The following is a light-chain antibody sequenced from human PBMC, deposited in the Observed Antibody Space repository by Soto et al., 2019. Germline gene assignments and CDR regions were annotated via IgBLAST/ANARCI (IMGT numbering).Light chain of an antibody. CDR1: SSDVGNYNL. Sequence: QSALTQPASVSGSPGQSITISCTGTSSDVGNYNLVSWYQQHPGKAPKLMIYEVSKRLSGVSNRFSGSKSGNTASLTISGLQAEDEADYYCCSYAGSSTFAVFGGGTKLTVL. V-gene: IGLV2-23*02. CDR3: CSYAGSSTFAV. CDR2: EVS. J-gene: IGLJ3*02.